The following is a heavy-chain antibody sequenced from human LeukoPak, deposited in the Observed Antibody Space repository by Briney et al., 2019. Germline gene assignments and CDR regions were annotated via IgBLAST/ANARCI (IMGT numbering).Heavy chain of an antibody. CDR1: GGSISSYY. V-gene: IGHV4-59*01. J-gene: IGHJ6*03. D-gene: IGHD2-2*01. CDR2: IYYSGST. CDR3: ARDQEGYCSSTSCPPHYYYYMDV. Sequence: PSETLSLTCTVSGGSISSYYWSWIRQPPGKGLEWIGYIYYSGSTNYNPSLKSRVTISVETSKNQFSLKLSSVTAADTAVYYCARDQEGYCSSTSCPPHYYYYMDVWGKGTTVTVSS.